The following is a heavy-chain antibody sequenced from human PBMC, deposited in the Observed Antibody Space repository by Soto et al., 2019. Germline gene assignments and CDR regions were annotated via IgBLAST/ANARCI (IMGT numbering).Heavy chain of an antibody. CDR3: ARHKNWAYYYYGMDV. CDR1: GGSISSYY. J-gene: IGHJ6*02. CDR2: IYYSGST. D-gene: IGHD7-27*01. Sequence: ETLSLTCTVSGGSISSYYWSWIRQPPGKGLEWIGYIYYSGSTNYNPSLKSRVTISVDTSKNQFSLKLSSVTAADTAVYYCARHKNWAYYYYGMDVWGQGTTVTVSS. V-gene: IGHV4-59*08.